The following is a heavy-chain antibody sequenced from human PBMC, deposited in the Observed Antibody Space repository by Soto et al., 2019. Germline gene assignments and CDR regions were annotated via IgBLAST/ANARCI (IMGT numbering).Heavy chain of an antibody. Sequence: GGSLRLSCAASGITFSSYAMSWVRQAPGKGLEWVSAISGSGGSTYYADSVKGRFTISRDNSKNTLYLQMNSLRAEDTAVYYCAKDLSDYSNLYYYYGMDVWGQGTTVTVSS. J-gene: IGHJ6*02. CDR2: ISGSGGST. CDR3: AKDLSDYSNLYYYYGMDV. D-gene: IGHD4-4*01. V-gene: IGHV3-23*01. CDR1: GITFSSYA.